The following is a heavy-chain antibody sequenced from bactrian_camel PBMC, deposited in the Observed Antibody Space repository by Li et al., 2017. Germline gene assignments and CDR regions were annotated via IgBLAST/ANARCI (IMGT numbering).Heavy chain of an antibody. Sequence: HVQLVESGGVSVQAGGSLRLSCVDSGVASRVRWMAWFRPAPGKEREGFAHIFTDAGTTYYDDSVKGRFAVSQDNGKNTVKLEMNNLKPEDSGTYYCAAGGTGCRNGLSSWSVGYWGQGTQVTVS. CDR3: AAGGTGCRNGLSSWSVGY. CDR1: GVASRVRW. CDR2: IFTDAGTT. V-gene: IGHV3S1*01. J-gene: IGHJ4*01. D-gene: IGHD6*01.